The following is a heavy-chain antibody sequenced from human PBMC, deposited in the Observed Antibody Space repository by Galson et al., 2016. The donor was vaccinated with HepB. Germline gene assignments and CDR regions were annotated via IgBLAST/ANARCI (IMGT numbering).Heavy chain of an antibody. CDR2: IYPGDSDT. D-gene: IGHD2-21*02. J-gene: IGHJ3*02. V-gene: IGHV5-51*01. CDR1: GYSFTNYW. CDR3: ARLGFEAVTTIFAFDI. Sequence: QSGAEVKKPGESLKISCKSSGYSFTNYWIGWVRQMPGKGLEWLGVIYPGDSDTRYSPSFQGQVTISADKSINTAYLQWNSLKASDTAMYYCARLGFEAVTTIFAFDIWGQGTMVTVSS.